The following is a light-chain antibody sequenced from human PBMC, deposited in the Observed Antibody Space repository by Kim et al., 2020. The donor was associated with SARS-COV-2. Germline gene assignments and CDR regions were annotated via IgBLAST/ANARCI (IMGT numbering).Light chain of an antibody. Sequence: QSVLTQPPSASGTPGQRVTMSCSGCSSNIERNYVYWYQQVPGTAPKVLIYRSNQRPSGVPDRFSGSKSGTSASLAISGLRSEDEADYYCAAWDDSLSGRVFGGGTQLTVL. J-gene: IGLJ3*02. CDR1: SSNIERNY. CDR3: AAWDDSLSGRV. CDR2: RSN. V-gene: IGLV1-47*01.